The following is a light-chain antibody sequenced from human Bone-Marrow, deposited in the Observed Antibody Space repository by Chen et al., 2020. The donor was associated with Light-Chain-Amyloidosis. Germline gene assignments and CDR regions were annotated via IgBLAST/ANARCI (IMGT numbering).Light chain of an antibody. CDR3: QSYQGSSQGV. CDR1: SGSIATNY. J-gene: IGLJ3*02. CDR2: EDD. V-gene: IGLV6-57*01. Sequence: NFMLTQPHSVSESPGKTVIISCTRCSGSIATNYVQWSQQRPGSSPTTVIYEDDQRPSGVPDRFSGSIDMSSNSASLTISGLKTEDEADYYCQSYQGSSQGVFGGGTKLTVL.